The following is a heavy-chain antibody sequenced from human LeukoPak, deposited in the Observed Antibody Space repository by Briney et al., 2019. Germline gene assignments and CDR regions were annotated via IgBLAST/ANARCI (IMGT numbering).Heavy chain of an antibody. CDR3: ARIAVAGTYNWFDP. J-gene: IGHJ5*02. CDR1: GYTFTGYY. V-gene: IGHV1-2*02. CDR2: INPNSGGT. D-gene: IGHD6-19*01. Sequence: ASVKVSCKASGYTFTGYYMHWVRQAPGQGLEWVGWINPNSGGTNYAQKFQGRVTMTRDTSISTAYMELSRLRSDDTAVYYCARIAVAGTYNWFDPWGQGTLVTVSS.